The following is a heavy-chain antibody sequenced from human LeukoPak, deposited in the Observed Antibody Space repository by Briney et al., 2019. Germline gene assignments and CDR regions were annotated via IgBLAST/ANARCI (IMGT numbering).Heavy chain of an antibody. CDR1: GYSISSGYY. V-gene: IGHV4-38-2*01. J-gene: IGHJ5*02. D-gene: IGHD2-2*01. Sequence: KPSETLSLTCAVSGYSISSGYYWGWIRQPPGKVLEWIGSIYHSGSTYYNPSLKSRVTISVDTSKNQFSLKLSSVTAADTAVYYCARVWSGYCSSTSCYVAYNWFDPWGQGTLVTVSS. CDR2: IYHSGST. CDR3: ARVWSGYCSSTSCYVAYNWFDP.